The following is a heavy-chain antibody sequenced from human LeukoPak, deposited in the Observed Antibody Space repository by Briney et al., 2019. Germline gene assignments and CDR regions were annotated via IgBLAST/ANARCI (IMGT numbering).Heavy chain of an antibody. V-gene: IGHV3-30*03. CDR1: GFTFSNYG. CDR3: ARDLSGKYSIDY. Sequence: GGSRRLSCAASGFTFSNYGMHWVRQAPGKGLEWVAVITYDGSIESYADSVKGRFTISRDSSKNTLSLQMNSLRTEDTAVYYCARDLSGKYSIDYWGQGTLVTVSS. CDR2: ITYDGSIE. D-gene: IGHD1-26*01. J-gene: IGHJ4*02.